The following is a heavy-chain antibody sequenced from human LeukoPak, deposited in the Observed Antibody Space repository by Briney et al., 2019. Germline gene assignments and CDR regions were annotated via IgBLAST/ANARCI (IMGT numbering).Heavy chain of an antibody. Sequence: GASVKVSCKASGYTFTGYYMHWVRQAPGQGLEWMGRINPNSGGTNYAQKFQGRVTMTRDTSISTAYMELRRLRSDDTAVYYCARGWFGELYGYYYYYMDVWGKGTTVTVSS. D-gene: IGHD3-10*01. V-gene: IGHV1-2*06. CDR3: ARGWFGELYGYYYYYMDV. CDR2: INPNSGGT. CDR1: GYTFTGYY. J-gene: IGHJ6*03.